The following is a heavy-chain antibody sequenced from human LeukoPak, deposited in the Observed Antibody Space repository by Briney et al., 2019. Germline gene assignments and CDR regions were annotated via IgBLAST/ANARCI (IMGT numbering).Heavy chain of an antibody. Sequence: GGSLRLSCTASGFTFGDYAMSWVRQAPGKGLEWVAVISYDGSEKYYADSVKGRFTISRDNSKNTLYLQMTSLRAEDTAVYYCAKEYCSTTNCLGDWGLGTLVTVSS. CDR2: ISYDGSEK. CDR1: GFTFGDYA. J-gene: IGHJ4*02. D-gene: IGHD2-2*01. CDR3: AKEYCSTTNCLGD. V-gene: IGHV3-30*04.